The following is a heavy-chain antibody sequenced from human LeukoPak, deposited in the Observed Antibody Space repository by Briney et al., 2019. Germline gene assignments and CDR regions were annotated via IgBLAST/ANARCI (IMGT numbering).Heavy chain of an antibody. CDR2: INHDGRKK. CDR3: ATVTSYRVDY. J-gene: IGHJ4*02. D-gene: IGHD1-1*01. CDR1: GFSFSTYW. Sequence: PGGSLRLSCGASGFSFSTYWMSWVRQAPGKGLEWVANINHDGRKKPYVDSVKGRFTISRDNAKNSLFLQMTSLRPEDTAVYYCATVTSYRVDYWGQGTLVTVSS. V-gene: IGHV3-7*01.